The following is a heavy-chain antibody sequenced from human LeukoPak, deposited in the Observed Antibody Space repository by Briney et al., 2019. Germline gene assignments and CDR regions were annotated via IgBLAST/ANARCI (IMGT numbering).Heavy chain of an antibody. V-gene: IGHV4-31*03. CDR3: ARASCSGGSCYSDAFDI. CDR2: IYYSGST. J-gene: IGHJ3*02. D-gene: IGHD2-15*01. CDR1: GGSISSGGYY. Sequence: PSETLSLTCTVSGGSISSGGYYWSWIRQHPGKGLEWIGYIYYSGSTYYNPSLKSRVTISVDTSKNQFSLKLSSVTAADTAVYYCARASCSGGSCYSDAFDIWGQGTKVTVSS.